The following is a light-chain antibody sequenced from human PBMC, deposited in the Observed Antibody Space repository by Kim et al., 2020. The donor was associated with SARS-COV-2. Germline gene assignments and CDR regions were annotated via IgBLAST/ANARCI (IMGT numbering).Light chain of an antibody. V-gene: IGKV1-5*03. Sequence: SSSEGDRVTITGRATQGINNGLAWYQQKPGKAPRLLIHKTSSVGSGVPSSFSGSGSESAFTLTISSLEPDDSATYYCHQYNSYWTFGQGTKVDIK. J-gene: IGKJ1*01. CDR2: KTS. CDR1: QGINNG. CDR3: HQYNSYWT.